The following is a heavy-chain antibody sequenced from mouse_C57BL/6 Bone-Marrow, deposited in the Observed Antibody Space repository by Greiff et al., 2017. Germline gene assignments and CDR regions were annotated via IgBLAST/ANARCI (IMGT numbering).Heavy chain of an antibody. CDR3: AREGYYGNFDY. Sequence: EVKVVESGGGLVKPGGSLKLSCAASGFTFSDYGMHWVRQAPEKGLELVAYISSGSSTIYYADTVKGRFTISRDNAKNTLFLQMTSLRSEDTAMYYCAREGYYGNFDYWGQGTTRTVSS. J-gene: IGHJ2*01. CDR1: GFTFSDYG. CDR2: ISSGSSTI. D-gene: IGHD1-1*01. V-gene: IGHV5-17*01.